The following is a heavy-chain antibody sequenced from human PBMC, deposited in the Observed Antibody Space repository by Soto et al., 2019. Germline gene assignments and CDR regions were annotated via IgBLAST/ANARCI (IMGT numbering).Heavy chain of an antibody. CDR2: SLPIFGTA. CDR3: ARDLGLVPAGLPRGRSTDFYYYYGMDV. J-gene: IGHJ6*02. Sequence: QVQLVQSGAEVKKPGSSVKVSCKASGGTFSSYAISWVRQAPGQVLEWMGGSLPIFGTANYAQKFQGRVTITAGESRSTAYMELSSLSSEGSAVCYCARDLGLVPAGLPRGRSTDFYYYYGMDVWGQGTTVTVSS. D-gene: IGHD2-2*01. CDR1: GGTFSSYA. V-gene: IGHV1-69*12.